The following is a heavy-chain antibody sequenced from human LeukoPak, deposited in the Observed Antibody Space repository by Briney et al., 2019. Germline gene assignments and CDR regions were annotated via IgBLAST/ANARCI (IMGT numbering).Heavy chain of an antibody. J-gene: IGHJ5*02. CDR3: TRGGYCGADNCYSGGDYFDP. V-gene: IGHV3-74*03. D-gene: IGHD2-15*01. Sequence: GGSLRLSCAASGLNLSIYWMHWVRHAPGKGLVWVSRINSDGSRRMYADSVKGRFTISRDNAKNTLYLQMNSLRAEDTATYFCTRGGYCGADNCYSGGDYFDPWGQGTLVTVSS. CDR1: GLNLSIYW. CDR2: INSDGSRR.